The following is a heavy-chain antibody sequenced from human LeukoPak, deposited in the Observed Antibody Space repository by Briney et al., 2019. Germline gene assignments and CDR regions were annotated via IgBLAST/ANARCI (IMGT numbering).Heavy chain of an antibody. CDR3: ARDLRGSGSYYTGLGY. J-gene: IGHJ4*02. CDR1: GGTFSSYA. D-gene: IGHD3-10*01. Sequence: GSSVKVSCKASGGTFSSYAISWVRQAPGQGLEWMGRIIPILGIANYAQKFQGRVTIIADKSTSTAYMELSSLRSEDTAVYYCARDLRGSGSYYTGLGYWGQGTLVTVSS. V-gene: IGHV1-69*04. CDR2: IIPILGIA.